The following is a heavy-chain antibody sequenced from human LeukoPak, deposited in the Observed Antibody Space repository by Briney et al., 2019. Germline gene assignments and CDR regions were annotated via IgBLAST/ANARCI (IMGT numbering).Heavy chain of an antibody. J-gene: IGHJ6*02. CDR2: IQNSAIYRAKI. D-gene: IGHD6-6*01. V-gene: IGHV4-59*08. CDR1: VGSISSYY. Sequence: PSETLSLTCAVSVGSISSYYWTWIRQPPGKGLEWAGYIQNSAIYRAKIKSSPSLQSRISLSIDTSKNQVSLTVNSVTAADTAVYYCARLSSTLYYSMDVWGPGTAVTVSS. CDR3: ARLSSTLYYSMDV.